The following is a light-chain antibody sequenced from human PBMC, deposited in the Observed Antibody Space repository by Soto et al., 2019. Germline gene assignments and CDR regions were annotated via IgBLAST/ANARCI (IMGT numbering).Light chain of an antibody. Sequence: DIQMTQSPSSLSASVGDRVTITCRASQGISNYLAWYQQKPGKVPKLLIYAASTLQSGVPSRFSGSGSGTDFTLTISSLQPEDVATYYGQKYNSAPPRWTFGQVTKVDIK. CDR3: QKYNSAPPRWT. CDR2: AAS. J-gene: IGKJ1*01. CDR1: QGISNY. V-gene: IGKV1-27*01.